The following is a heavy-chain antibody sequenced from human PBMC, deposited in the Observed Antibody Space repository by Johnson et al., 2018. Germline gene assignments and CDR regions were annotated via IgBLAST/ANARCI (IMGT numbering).Heavy chain of an antibody. V-gene: IGHV1-69*12. CDR1: GGTFSSYA. D-gene: IGHD2-21*02. CDR3: AKLWAFCGGDCLDAFDI. Sequence: QVQLVQSGAEVKKPGSSVKVSCKASGGTFSSYAISWVRQAPGQGLEWMGGIIPIFGTANYAQKFQGRVTITADESTSTAYMELNSLRDEDTAVYYCAKLWAFCGGDCLDAFDIWGQGTMVTVSS. J-gene: IGHJ3*02. CDR2: IIPIFGTA.